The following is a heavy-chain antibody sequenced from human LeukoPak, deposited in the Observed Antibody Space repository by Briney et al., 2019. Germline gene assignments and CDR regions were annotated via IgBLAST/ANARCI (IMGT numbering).Heavy chain of an antibody. J-gene: IGHJ4*02. D-gene: IGHD3-10*01. CDR2: IYHSGST. V-gene: IGHV4-38-2*01. CDR1: GYSISSGYY. Sequence: SETLSLTCAVSGYSISSGYYWGWIRQPPGKGLEWIGSIYHSGSTYYNPSLKSRVTISVDKSKNQFSLKLSSVTAADTAVYYCARGILWFGDKGFDYWGQGTLVTVSS. CDR3: ARGILWFGDKGFDY.